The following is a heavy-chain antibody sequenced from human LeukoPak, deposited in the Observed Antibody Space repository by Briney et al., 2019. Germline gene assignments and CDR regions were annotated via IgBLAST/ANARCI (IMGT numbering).Heavy chain of an antibody. J-gene: IGHJ3*02. CDR3: ARPIVGATTDAFDI. D-gene: IGHD1-26*01. Sequence: SETLSLTCAVYCGSFSGYYWSWIRQPPGKGLEWIGEINHSGSTNYNPSLKSRVTISVDTSKNQFSLKLSSVTAADTAVYYCARPIVGATTDAFDIWGQGTMVTVSS. CDR1: CGSFSGYY. V-gene: IGHV4-34*01. CDR2: INHSGST.